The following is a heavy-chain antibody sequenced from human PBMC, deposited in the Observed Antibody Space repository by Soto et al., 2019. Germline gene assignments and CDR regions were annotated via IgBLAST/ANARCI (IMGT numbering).Heavy chain of an antibody. CDR3: ARGTATVVTPLRSGVWWFDP. CDR2: INHSGST. CDR1: GGSFSGYY. J-gene: IGHJ5*02. Sequence: SETLSLTCAVYGGSFSGYYWSWIRQPPGKGLEWIGEINHSGSTNYNPSLKSRVTISVDTSKNQFSLKLSSVTAADTAVYYCARGTATVVTPLRSGVWWFDPWGQGTLVTVSS. D-gene: IGHD4-17*01. V-gene: IGHV4-34*01.